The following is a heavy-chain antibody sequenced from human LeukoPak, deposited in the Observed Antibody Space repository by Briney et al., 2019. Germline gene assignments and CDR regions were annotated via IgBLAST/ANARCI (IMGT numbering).Heavy chain of an antibody. CDR2: IYPGDSDT. CDR1: GYSFTNHW. V-gene: IGHV5-51*01. D-gene: IGHD1-14*01. CDR3: ARREPGQGKYYFDY. J-gene: IGHJ4*02. Sequence: GESLKISCKGSGYSFTNHWIGWVRQMPGKGLEWMGIIYPGDSDTRYSPSFQGQVTISADKSISTAYLQWNSLKASDTAMYFCARREPGQGKYYFDYWGQGTLVTVSS.